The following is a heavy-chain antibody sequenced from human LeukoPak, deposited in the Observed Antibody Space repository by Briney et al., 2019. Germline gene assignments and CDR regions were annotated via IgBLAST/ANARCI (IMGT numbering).Heavy chain of an antibody. D-gene: IGHD3-3*01. J-gene: IGHJ4*02. V-gene: IGHV1-18*01. CDR1: GYTFTIYG. CDR2: ISAYNGNT. Sequence: GASLKVSCKASGYTFTIYGISWVRQAPGQGLEWMGWISAYNGNTNYAQKLQGRVTMTTDTSTSTAYIELRSLRSDDTAVYYCARTYSPTYYDFWSGLGFVAPYYWGQGTLVTVSS. CDR3: ARTYSPTYYDFWSGLGFVAPYY.